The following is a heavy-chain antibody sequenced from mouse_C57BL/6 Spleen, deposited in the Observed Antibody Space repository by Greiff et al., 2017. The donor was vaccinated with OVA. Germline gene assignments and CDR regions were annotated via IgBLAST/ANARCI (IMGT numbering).Heavy chain of an antibody. V-gene: IGHV1-52*01. Sequence: QVQLQQPGAELVRPGPSVKLSCKASGYTFTNYWMHWVKQRPIQGLEWIGKIDPSDSETNYNQKFKDKATLTVDKSSSTAYMQLSSLPSEDSAVYYCARSSVYYDYDGGAWFAYWGQGTLVTVSA. CDR1: GYTFTNYW. J-gene: IGHJ3*01. CDR2: IDPSDSET. D-gene: IGHD2-4*01. CDR3: ARSSVYYDYDGGAWFAY.